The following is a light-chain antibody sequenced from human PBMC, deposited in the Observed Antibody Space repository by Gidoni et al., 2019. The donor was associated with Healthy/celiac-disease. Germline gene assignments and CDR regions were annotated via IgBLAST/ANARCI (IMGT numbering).Light chain of an antibody. V-gene: IGKV3-11*01. CDR2: DAS. Sequence: EIVLTQSPATLSLSPGERATLSCRASQSVSSYLAWYQQKPGQAPRLLIYDASNRATGIPARFSGSGPGTDFTLTISSLEPEDFAVYYRQQRSNWLTFGGGTKVEIK. CDR3: QQRSNWLT. J-gene: IGKJ4*01. CDR1: QSVSSY.